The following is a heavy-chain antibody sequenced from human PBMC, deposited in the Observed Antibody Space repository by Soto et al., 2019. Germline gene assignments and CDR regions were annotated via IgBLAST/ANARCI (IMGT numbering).Heavy chain of an antibody. D-gene: IGHD2-21*01. V-gene: IGHV4-39*01. CDR1: GGSISISRSY. CDR3: ARQPTTGDTDLWFDP. Sequence: PSGTLSLTCNVSGGSISISRSYWAWIRQPPGKGLEWLANIFYSGSTYYNPSLASRVTVSVDTSKNEFSLKLRSVTAADTAVYYCARQPTTGDTDLWFDPWGQGTLVTVSS. CDR2: IFYSGST. J-gene: IGHJ5*02.